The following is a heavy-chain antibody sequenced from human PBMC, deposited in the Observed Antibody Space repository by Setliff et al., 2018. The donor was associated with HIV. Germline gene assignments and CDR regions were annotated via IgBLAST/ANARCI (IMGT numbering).Heavy chain of an antibody. CDR1: GGSISSGTYY. V-gene: IGHV4-31*03. CDR2: IYYSGST. J-gene: IGHJ4*02. CDR3: TRDIGGIDSY. D-gene: IGHD3-10*01. Sequence: SETLSLTCTVSGGSISSGTYYWSWIRQHPGKGLEWIGYIYYSGSTYYNPSLKSRVTISVDTSRNQFSLKLSSVIAADTAVYYCTRDIGGIDSYWGQGAMVTVSS.